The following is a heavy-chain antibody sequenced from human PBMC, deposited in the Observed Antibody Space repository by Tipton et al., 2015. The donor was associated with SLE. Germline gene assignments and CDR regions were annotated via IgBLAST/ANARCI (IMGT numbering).Heavy chain of an antibody. Sequence: SLRLSCAASGFTFDDYGMSWVRQVPGKGLEWVSGISWNSGRTGYADSVKGRFTISRDNAKNSLYLQMNSLTAEDTAFFYCARGWSSTSPFDYWGQGTLVTVSS. V-gene: IGHV3-20*04. CDR1: GFTFDDYG. CDR2: ISWNSGRT. J-gene: IGHJ4*02. CDR3: ARGWSSTSPFDY. D-gene: IGHD2-2*01.